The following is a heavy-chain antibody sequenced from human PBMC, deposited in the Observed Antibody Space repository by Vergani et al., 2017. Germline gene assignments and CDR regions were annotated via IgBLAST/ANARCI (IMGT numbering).Heavy chain of an antibody. CDR3: ARDLSSSWYIGWFDP. V-gene: IGHV4-59*01. CDR2: IYYSGST. CDR1: GGSISSYY. J-gene: IGHJ5*02. Sequence: QVQLQESGPGLVKPSETLSLTCTVSGGSISSYYWSWIRQPPGKGLEWIGYIYYSGSTNYNPSLKSRGTISVDTSKNQFSLKLSSVTAADTAVYYCARDLSSSWYIGWFDPWGQGTLVTVSS. D-gene: IGHD6-13*01.